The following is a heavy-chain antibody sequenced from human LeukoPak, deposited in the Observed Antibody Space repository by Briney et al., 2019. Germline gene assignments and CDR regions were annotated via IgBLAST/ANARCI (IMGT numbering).Heavy chain of an antibody. CDR1: GFTFGSYS. CDR3: ARDGSGSYYDPPDY. CDR2: ISSSSSYI. V-gene: IGHV3-21*01. D-gene: IGHD3-10*01. J-gene: IGHJ4*02. Sequence: GGSLRLSCAASGFTFGSYSMNWVRQAPGKGLEWVSSISSSSSYIYYADSVKGRFTISRDNAKNSLYLQMNSLRAEDTAVYYCARDGSGSYYDPPDYWGQGTLVTVSS.